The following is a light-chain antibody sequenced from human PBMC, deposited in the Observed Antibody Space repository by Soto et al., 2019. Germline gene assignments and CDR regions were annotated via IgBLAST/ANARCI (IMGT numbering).Light chain of an antibody. J-gene: IGLJ2*01. CDR3: SSYRRTTFPHVV. Sequence: QSALTQPPSASGSPGQSVTISCAGTSSDVGAYNYVSWYQHHPGKAPKLIIFEVTYRPTGISHRFSASKSGNTASLTISGLQAEDEAFYYCSSYRRTTFPHVVFGGGTKLTVL. V-gene: IGLV2-14*01. CDR2: EVT. CDR1: SSDVGAYNY.